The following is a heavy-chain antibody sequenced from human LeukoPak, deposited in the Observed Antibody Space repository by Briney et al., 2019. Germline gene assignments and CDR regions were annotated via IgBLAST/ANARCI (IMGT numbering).Heavy chain of an antibody. V-gene: IGHV1-18*01. CDR3: ARGGGDYYYYMAV. CDR1: GYTFTSYP. Sequence: ASVKVSCMASGYTFTSYPIGWVRQAPGQGREWMGWISAYNVYTNYAQSLQRRVTMTTDTSTSPDYTELRNLRPDDTAVYYCARGGGDYYYYMAVWGKGTTVTVSS. J-gene: IGHJ6*03. D-gene: IGHD4-17*01. CDR2: ISAYNVYT.